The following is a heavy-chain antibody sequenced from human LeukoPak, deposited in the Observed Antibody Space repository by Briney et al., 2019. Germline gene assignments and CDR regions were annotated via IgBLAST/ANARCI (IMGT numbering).Heavy chain of an antibody. D-gene: IGHD3-10*01. J-gene: IGHJ5*02. CDR1: GGTFSSYA. Sequence: SVKVSCKASGGTFSSYAISWVRQAPGQGLEWMGGIIPIFGTANYAQKFQGRVTITADESTSTAYMELSSLRSEDTAVYYCARTMVRGVILGGNYNWFDPWGQGTLVTVSS. V-gene: IGHV1-69*13. CDR2: IIPIFGTA. CDR3: ARTMVRGVILGGNYNWFDP.